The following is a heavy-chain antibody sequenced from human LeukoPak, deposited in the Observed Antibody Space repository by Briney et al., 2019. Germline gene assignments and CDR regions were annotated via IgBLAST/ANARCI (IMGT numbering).Heavy chain of an antibody. CDR1: GYSISSGYY. V-gene: IGHV4-38-2*02. CDR2: IYYSGST. Sequence: KPSETLSLTCTVSGYSISSGYYWGWIRQPPGKGLEWIGSIYYSGSTYYNPSLKSRVTISVDTSKNQFSLKLSSVTAADTAVYYCARHRGSTTPAYYYYYMDVWGKGTTVTISS. J-gene: IGHJ6*03. CDR3: ARHRGSTTPAYYYYYMDV. D-gene: IGHD5/OR15-5a*01.